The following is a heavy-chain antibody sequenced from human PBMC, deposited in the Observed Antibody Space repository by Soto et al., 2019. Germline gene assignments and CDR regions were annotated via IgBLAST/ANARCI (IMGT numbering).Heavy chain of an antibody. CDR1: GGTFSSYA. J-gene: IGHJ3*02. Sequence: SVKVSCKASGGTFSSYAISWVRQAPGQGLEWMGGIIPIFGTANYAQKFQGRVTITADKSTSTAYMELSSLRSEDTAVYYCAGVMRIKNALDICGQVTMVIVSS. V-gene: IGHV1-69*06. CDR3: AGVMRIKNALDI. CDR2: IIPIFGTA.